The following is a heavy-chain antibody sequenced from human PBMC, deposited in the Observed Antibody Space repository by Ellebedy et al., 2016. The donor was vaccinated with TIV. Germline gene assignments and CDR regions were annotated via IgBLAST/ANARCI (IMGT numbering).Heavy chain of an antibody. J-gene: IGHJ5*02. CDR1: GGSFSGYY. D-gene: IGHD2-15*01. Sequence: SETLSLTXAVYGGSFSGYYWSWIRQPPGKGLEWIGEINHSGSTNYNPSLKSRVTISVDTSKNQFSLKLSSVTAADTAVYYCAREPYCSGGSCYFSSAFDPWGQGILVTVSS. V-gene: IGHV4-34*01. CDR3: AREPYCSGGSCYFSSAFDP. CDR2: INHSGST.